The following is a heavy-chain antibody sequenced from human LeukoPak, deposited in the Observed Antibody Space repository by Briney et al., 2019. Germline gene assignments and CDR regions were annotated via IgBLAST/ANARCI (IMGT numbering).Heavy chain of an antibody. D-gene: IGHD1-26*01. V-gene: IGHV3-48*03. CDR2: IHNSGRTS. CDR3: ARGQGYYAY. CDR1: GFNFSSFE. J-gene: IGHJ4*02. Sequence: GGSLRLSCAASGFNFSSFEMNWVRPAPGKGLEWVSYIHNSGRTSYYADSVKGRFTISRDNAKNSLYLQMNSLRAEDTAVYYCARGQGYYAYWGQGTPVTVSS.